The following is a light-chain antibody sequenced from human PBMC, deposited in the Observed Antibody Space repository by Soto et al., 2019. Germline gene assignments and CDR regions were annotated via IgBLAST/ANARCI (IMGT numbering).Light chain of an antibody. V-gene: IGKV3-20*01. CDR3: QQYGSSPRT. CDR2: GAS. Sequence: EIVLTQSPGTLSLSPGERATLSCRASQSVRSNYLAWFQQKPGQAPRLLVYGASNRATGIPDRFSGSGSGTDFTLTISGLEPEDFAVYYCQQYGSSPRTFGQGIKLEIK. J-gene: IGKJ2*01. CDR1: QSVRSNY.